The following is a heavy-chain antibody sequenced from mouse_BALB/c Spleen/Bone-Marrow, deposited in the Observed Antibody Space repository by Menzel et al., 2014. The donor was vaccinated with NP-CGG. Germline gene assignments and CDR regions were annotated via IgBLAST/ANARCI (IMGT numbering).Heavy chain of an antibody. CDR1: GFDIKDTY. J-gene: IGHJ4*01. Sequence: EVQLQQSGAELVKPGASVKLSCTASGFDIKDTYMHWVKQRPEQGLEWIGRIDPANGNTKYDPKFQGKATIAADTSSNTAYLQLSSLTSEDTAVYYCARWEYYAMDYWGQGTSVTASS. D-gene: IGHD4-1*01. CDR2: IDPANGNT. CDR3: ARWEYYAMDY. V-gene: IGHV14-3*02.